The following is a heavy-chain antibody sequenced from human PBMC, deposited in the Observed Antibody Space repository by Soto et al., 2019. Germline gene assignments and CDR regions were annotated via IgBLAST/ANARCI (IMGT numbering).Heavy chain of an antibody. CDR1: GGTFSSYA. CDR3: ASRGSYGDPKGWFDP. D-gene: IGHD4-17*01. CDR2: IIPIYGTA. V-gene: IGHV1-69*12. Sequence: QVQLVQSGAEVKKPGSSVKVSCKASGGTFSSYAISWVRQAPGQGLEWMGGIIPIYGTANYAQKFQGRVTITADESTSTAYMELSSLRSEDTAVYYCASRGSYGDPKGWFDPWGQGTLVTVSS. J-gene: IGHJ5*02.